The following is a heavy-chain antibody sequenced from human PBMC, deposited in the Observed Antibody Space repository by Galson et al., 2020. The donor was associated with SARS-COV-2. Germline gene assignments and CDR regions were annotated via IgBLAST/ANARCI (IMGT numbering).Heavy chain of an antibody. V-gene: IGHV1-46*01. CDR1: GYTFTSYY. CDR3: ARAGPNVRKNDFWSGYLSAIGSYYYYYYMDV. CDR2: INPSGGST. Sequence: ASVKVSCKASGYTFTSYYMHWVRQAPGQGLEWMGIINPSGGSTSYAQKFQGRVTMTRDTSTSTVYMELSSLRSEDTAVYYCARAGPNVRKNDFWSGYLSAIGSYYYYYYMDVWGKGTTVTVSS. J-gene: IGHJ6*03. D-gene: IGHD3-3*01.